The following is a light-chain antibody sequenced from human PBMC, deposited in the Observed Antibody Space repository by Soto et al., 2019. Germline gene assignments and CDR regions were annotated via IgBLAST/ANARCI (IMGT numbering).Light chain of an antibody. CDR1: QTIGSNY. Sequence: ERVLTKSPGTLSLSPGERATLSCRASQTIGSNYLAWYQQKPGQSPRVLIYGASIRVAGIPDRFSGSGSGTDFTPTISRLEPEDFAVYFCHQYGSSRLTFGGGTTVEIK. J-gene: IGKJ4*01. V-gene: IGKV3-20*01. CDR3: HQYGSSRLT. CDR2: GAS.